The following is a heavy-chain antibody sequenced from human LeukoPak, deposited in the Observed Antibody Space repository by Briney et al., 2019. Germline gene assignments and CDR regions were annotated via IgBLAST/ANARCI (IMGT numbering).Heavy chain of an antibody. CDR1: GFTFSTYA. CDR2: IGRSAGST. CDR3: ASLNIGVVPAASVASENWFDP. Sequence: PGGSLRLSCSPPGFTFSTYATIWLRQAPGKGLEWVSSIGRSAGSTFYADSVKGRFTISRDNAKNSLYLQMNSLRAEDTAVYYCASLNIGVVPAASVASENWFDPWGQGTLVTVSS. V-gene: IGHV3-23*01. D-gene: IGHD2-2*01. J-gene: IGHJ5*02.